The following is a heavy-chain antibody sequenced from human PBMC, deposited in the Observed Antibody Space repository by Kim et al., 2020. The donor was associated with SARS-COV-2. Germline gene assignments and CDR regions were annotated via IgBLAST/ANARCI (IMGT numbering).Heavy chain of an antibody. D-gene: IGHD3-10*01. CDR1: GYTFTSYA. V-gene: IGHV7-4-1*02. Sequence: ASVKVSCKASGYTFTSYAMNWVRQAPGQGLEWMGWINTNTGNPTYAQGFTGRFVFSLDTSVSTAYLQISSLKAEDTAVYYCAILSYGSGSYHFLGYYYYGMDVWGQGTTVTVSS. CDR3: AILSYGSGSYHFLGYYYYGMDV. CDR2: INTNTGNP. J-gene: IGHJ6*02.